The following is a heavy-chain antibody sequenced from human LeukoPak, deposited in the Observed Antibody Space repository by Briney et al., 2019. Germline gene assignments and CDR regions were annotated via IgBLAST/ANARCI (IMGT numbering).Heavy chain of an antibody. D-gene: IGHD3-10*01. CDR1: GFTVSSNY. V-gene: IGHV3-53*01. CDR3: ARDNPNYYVSGSYSPTWYYGMDV. Sequence: GGSLRLSCAASGFTVSSNYMSWVRQAPGKGLEWVSVIYSGGSTYYADSVKSRLTIFRGNSKNTLYLQMNSLRAEDTAVYYCARDNPNYYVSGSYSPTWYYGMDVWGEGTTVTVSS. J-gene: IGHJ6*04. CDR2: IYSGGST.